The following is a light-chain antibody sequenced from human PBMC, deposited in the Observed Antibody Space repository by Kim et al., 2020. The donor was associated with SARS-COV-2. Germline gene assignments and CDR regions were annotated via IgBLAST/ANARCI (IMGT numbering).Light chain of an antibody. Sequence: SSELTQDPAVSVALGQTVRITCQGDSLRNYYASWYQQMPGQAPVLVIYGENKRLSGIPDRFSGSTSRGTASLTITGAQAEDEADYFCNSRDSSGSHLMFGGGTQLTVL. CDR1: SLRNYY. J-gene: IGLJ3*02. CDR2: GEN. V-gene: IGLV3-19*01. CDR3: NSRDSSGSHLM.